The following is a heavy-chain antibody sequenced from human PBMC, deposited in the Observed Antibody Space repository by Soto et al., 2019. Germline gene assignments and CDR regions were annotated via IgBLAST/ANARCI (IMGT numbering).Heavy chain of an antibody. CDR2: MNPNSGNT. J-gene: IGHJ6*03. CDR1: GYTFTSYD. D-gene: IGHD3-3*01. CDR3: ARFVPYYDFWSGWTDYYSYMDV. Sequence: GASVKVSCKASGYTFTSYDINWVRQATGQGLEWMGWMNPNSGNTGYAQKFQGRVTMTRNTSISTAYMELSSLRSEDTAVYYCARFVPYYDFWSGWTDYYSYMDVWGKGTTVPVS. V-gene: IGHV1-8*01.